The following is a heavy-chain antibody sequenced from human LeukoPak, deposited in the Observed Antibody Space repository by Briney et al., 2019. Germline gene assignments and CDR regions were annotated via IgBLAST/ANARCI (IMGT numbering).Heavy chain of an antibody. CDR2: MYSRGDI. Sequence: PGGSLRLSCAASGFTFSDNYMSWVRQAPGKGLEWVSVMYSRGDIYYANSVKGRFSLSRDISKNTLYLQMHGLRTEDTDMYYCARDAPQVTAAGALASWGQGTLVIVSS. J-gene: IGHJ5*02. V-gene: IGHV3-53*01. D-gene: IGHD6-13*01. CDR1: GFTFSDNY. CDR3: ARDAPQVTAAGALAS.